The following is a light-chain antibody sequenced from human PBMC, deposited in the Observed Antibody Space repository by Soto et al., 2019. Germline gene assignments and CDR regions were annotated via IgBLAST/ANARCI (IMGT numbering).Light chain of an antibody. V-gene: IGKV3-20*01. CDR2: GAS. J-gene: IGKJ1*01. Sequence: IELTQSPCTLSLSPGESATLSCRASQGFXSSYLAWYQQKPGQAPRLLXDGASSRATGSPDRLSGSGSATDFTRTISRLDPDDCAAYYCHQYGRATMTFGQGTKVDIK. CDR1: QGFXSSY. CDR3: HQYGRATMT.